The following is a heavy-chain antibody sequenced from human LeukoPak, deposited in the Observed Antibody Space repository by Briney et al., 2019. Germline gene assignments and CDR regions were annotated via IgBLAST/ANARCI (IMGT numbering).Heavy chain of an antibody. D-gene: IGHD1-26*01. CDR2: TSSNGDNT. CDR3: VTEWELFDF. J-gene: IGHJ4*02. CDR1: GFTFSNYA. V-gene: IGHV3-64D*06. Sequence: GGSLRLSCSASGFTFSNYAMNWVRQAPGKGLEYVSATSSNGDNTYYADSVKGRFTISRDNSKNTLYLQMTSLKPEDTAVYYCVTEWELFDFWGQGTLVTVSS.